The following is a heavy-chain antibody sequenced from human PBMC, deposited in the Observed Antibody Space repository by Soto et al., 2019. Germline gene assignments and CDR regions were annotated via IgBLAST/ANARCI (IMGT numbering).Heavy chain of an antibody. V-gene: IGHV2-5*02. D-gene: IGHD2-15*01. CDR2: IYWDDDK. CDR3: ANRPSDCSGGSCYSGFDY. Sequence: QITLKESGPPLVKPTQTLTLTCTFSGFSLSTSGVGVGWIRQPPGKALEWLALIYWDDDKRYSPSLKSRLTINKDTSKNQLVLTMTNMYPVDTATYYCANRPSDCSGGSCYSGFDYWGQGTLVTVSS. CDR1: GFSLSTSGVG. J-gene: IGHJ4*02.